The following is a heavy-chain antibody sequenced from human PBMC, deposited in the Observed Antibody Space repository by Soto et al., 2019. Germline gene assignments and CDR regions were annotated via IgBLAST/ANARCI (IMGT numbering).Heavy chain of an antibody. J-gene: IGHJ4*02. Sequence: PGGALRLSCAASGFTFSSYAMHWVRHAPGKVLEWVAAISYDGSNKYYADSVKGRFTISRDNSKNTLYLQMNSLRAEDTAVYYCARDSRREGYWSGGSCCNWPPGPTRAHYWGQANLV. V-gene: IGHV3-30-3*01. CDR3: ARDSRREGYWSGGSCCNWPPGPTRAHY. CDR1: GFTFSSYA. D-gene: IGHD2-15*01. CDR2: ISYDGSNK.